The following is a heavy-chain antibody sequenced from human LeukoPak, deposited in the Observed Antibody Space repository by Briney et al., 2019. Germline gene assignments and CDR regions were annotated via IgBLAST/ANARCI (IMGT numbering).Heavy chain of an antibody. CDR1: GDSISSYH. CDR3: ARHSEYYSGSGSASGYFDY. V-gene: IGHV4-4*07. Sequence: SETLTLTCTVSGDSISSYHWSWIQQPAGKGLEWVGRIYSSGNTIYNPSLKSRVTMSVDTSKNQFSLKLSSVTAADTAVYYCARHSEYYSGSGSASGYFDYWGQGTLVIVSS. CDR2: IYSSGNT. J-gene: IGHJ4*02. D-gene: IGHD3-10*01.